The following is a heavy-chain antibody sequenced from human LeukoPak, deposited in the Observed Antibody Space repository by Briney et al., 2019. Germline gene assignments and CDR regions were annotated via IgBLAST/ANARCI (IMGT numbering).Heavy chain of an antibody. J-gene: IGHJ4*02. CDR3: ARGSVGLVATAFFDY. CDR1: GGTFSSYA. Sequence: SVTVSCKASGGTFSSYAISWVRQAPGQGLEWMGGIIPIFGTANYAQKFQGRVTITADESTSTAYMELSSLRSEDTAVYYCARGSVGLVATAFFDYWGQGTLVTVSS. V-gene: IGHV1-69*13. CDR2: IIPIFGTA. D-gene: IGHD5-12*01.